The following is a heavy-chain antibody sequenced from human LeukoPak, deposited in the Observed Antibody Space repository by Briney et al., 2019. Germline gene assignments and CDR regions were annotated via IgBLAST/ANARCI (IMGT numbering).Heavy chain of an antibody. Sequence: GGSLRLSCAASGFTFDDYAMHWVRQAPGKGLEWVSGISWNSGSIGYADSVKGRFTISRDNAKNTLYLQMNSLRAEDTAVYFCASYAVTADGLDYWGQGTLVTVSS. CDR2: ISWNSGSI. V-gene: IGHV3-9*01. J-gene: IGHJ4*02. CDR1: GFTFDDYA. CDR3: ASYAVTADGLDY. D-gene: IGHD3-16*01.